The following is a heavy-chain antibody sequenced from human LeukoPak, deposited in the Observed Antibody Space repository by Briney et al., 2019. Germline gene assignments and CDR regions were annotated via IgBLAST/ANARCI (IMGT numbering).Heavy chain of an antibody. J-gene: IGHJ4*02. CDR2: ISAYNGNT. D-gene: IGHD2-15*01. Sequence: ASVKVSCKASGYTFTSYGISWVRQAPGQGLEWMGWISAYNGNTNYAQKLQGRVTMTTDTSTSTAYMELRSLRSDDTAVYYCARMGKYIVVVVAATPFDYWGQGTLVTVSS. CDR1: GYTFTSYG. V-gene: IGHV1-18*04. CDR3: ARMGKYIVVVVAATPFDY.